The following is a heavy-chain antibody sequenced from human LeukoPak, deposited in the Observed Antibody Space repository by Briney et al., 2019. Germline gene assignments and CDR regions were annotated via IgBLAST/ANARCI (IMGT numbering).Heavy chain of an antibody. D-gene: IGHD3-9*01. CDR1: GGSISSYY. J-gene: IGHJ4*02. CDR3: ARVGWLGYFDY. V-gene: IGHV4-34*01. Sequence: PSETLSLTCTVSGGSISSYYWSWIRQPPGKGLEWIGEINHSGSTNYNPSLRSRVTISVDTSKNQFSLKLSSVTAADTAVYYCARVGWLGYFDYWGQGTLVTVSS. CDR2: INHSGST.